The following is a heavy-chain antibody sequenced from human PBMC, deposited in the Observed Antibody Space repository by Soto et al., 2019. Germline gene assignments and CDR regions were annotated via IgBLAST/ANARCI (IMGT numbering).Heavy chain of an antibody. V-gene: IGHV3-15*01. CDR1: GVTFSKAW. Sequence: PXGSLRLSCSTSGVTFSKAWVGWVRQAPGKGLDWVGRIMSKTDGGTTDYAAPVKGRFTISRDDSKSTLYLQMNCLKTEDTAFYYCTTYSGMSPYSFDYWGQGTLVTVSS. CDR3: TTYSGMSPYSFDY. CDR2: IMSKTDGGTT. J-gene: IGHJ4*02. D-gene: IGHD1-26*01.